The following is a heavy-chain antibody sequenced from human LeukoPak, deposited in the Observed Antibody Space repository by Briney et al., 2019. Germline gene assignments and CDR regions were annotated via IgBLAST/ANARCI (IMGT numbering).Heavy chain of an antibody. D-gene: IGHD6-13*01. CDR2: ISGSGGST. CDR3: AKDPYSSSWYYFDH. Sequence: GGSLRLSCAASGFTFSSCALSWVRQAPGKGLEWVSTISGSGGSTYYAGSVKGRFTISRDNSKNTLYLQMNSLRAEDTAVYYCAKDPYSSSWYYFDHWGQGTLVTVSS. CDR1: GFTFSSCA. J-gene: IGHJ4*02. V-gene: IGHV3-23*01.